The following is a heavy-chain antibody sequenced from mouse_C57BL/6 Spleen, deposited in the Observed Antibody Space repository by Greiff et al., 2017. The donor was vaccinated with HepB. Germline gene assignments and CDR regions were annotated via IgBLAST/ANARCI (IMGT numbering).Heavy chain of an antibody. J-gene: IGHJ3*01. CDR2: ISSGGDYI. D-gene: IGHD1-1*01. CDR1: GFTFSSYA. Sequence: EVHLVESGEGLVKNGGSLKLSCAASGFTFSSYAMSWVRQTPEKRLEWVAYISSGGDYIYYADTVKGRFTISRDNARNTLYLQMSSLKSEDTAMYYCTRVDYGSSYFAWFAYWGQGTLVTVSA. CDR3: TRVDYGSSYFAWFAY. V-gene: IGHV5-9-1*02.